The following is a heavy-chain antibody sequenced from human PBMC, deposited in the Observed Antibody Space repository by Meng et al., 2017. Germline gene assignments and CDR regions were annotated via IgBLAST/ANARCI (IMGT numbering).Heavy chain of an antibody. Sequence: GSLRLSCAVYGGSFSGYYWSWIRQPPGKGLEWIGEINHSGSTNYNPPLKSRVTISVDTSKNQFSLKLSSVTAADTAVYYCARGGLLWFGGLLHAYDRWFDPWGQGTLVTVSS. V-gene: IGHV4-34*01. CDR1: GGSFSGYY. D-gene: IGHD3-10*01. J-gene: IGHJ5*02. CDR3: ARGGLLWFGGLLHAYDRWFDP. CDR2: INHSGST.